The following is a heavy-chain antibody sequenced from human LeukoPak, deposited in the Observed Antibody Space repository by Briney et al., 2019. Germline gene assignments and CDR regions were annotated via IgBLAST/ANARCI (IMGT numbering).Heavy chain of an antibody. D-gene: IGHD6-13*01. CDR1: GYTFTGYY. CDR2: INPNIGGT. J-gene: IGHJ6*02. V-gene: IGHV1-2*02. Sequence: ASVKVSCKASGYTFTGYYIHWVRQAPGQGLEWMGLINPNIGGTNYAQKFQGRVTVTRDTSISTAYMELRRLRSDDTAVYYCARDFRITAAGTGYYYGMDVWGQGTTVTVSS. CDR3: ARDFRITAAGTGYYYGMDV.